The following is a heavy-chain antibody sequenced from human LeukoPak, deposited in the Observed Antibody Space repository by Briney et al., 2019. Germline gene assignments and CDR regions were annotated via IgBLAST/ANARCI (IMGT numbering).Heavy chain of an antibody. J-gene: IGHJ4*02. Sequence: ASVKVSCKASGYTFNSFSINWVRQAPGQGLEWMGWISTYNGNTNHSQKLQGRVTMTTDTSTSTAYMELRSLRSDDTAVYYCAREWKYCGATSCGYYFDYWGQGTLVTVSS. CDR3: AREWKYCGATSCGYYFDY. CDR1: GYTFNSFS. V-gene: IGHV1-18*01. CDR2: ISTYNGNT. D-gene: IGHD2-2*01.